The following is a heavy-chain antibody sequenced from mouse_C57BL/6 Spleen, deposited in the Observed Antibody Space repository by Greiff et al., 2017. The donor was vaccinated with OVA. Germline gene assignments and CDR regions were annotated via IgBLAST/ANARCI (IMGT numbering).Heavy chain of an antibody. J-gene: IGHJ2*01. CDR2: INPNYGTT. V-gene: IGHV1-39*01. CDR3: AREGIYYDYDVDYFDY. Sequence: EVKLMESGPELVKPGASVKISCKASGYSFTDYNMNWVKQSNGKSLEWIGVINPNYGTTSYNQKFKGKATLTVDQSSSTAYMQLNSLTSEDSAVYYCAREGIYYDYDVDYFDYWGQGTTLTVSS. D-gene: IGHD2-4*01. CDR1: GYSFTDYN.